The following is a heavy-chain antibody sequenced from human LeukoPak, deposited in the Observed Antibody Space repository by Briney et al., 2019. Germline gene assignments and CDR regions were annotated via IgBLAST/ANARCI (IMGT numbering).Heavy chain of an antibody. CDR2: INEDETAK. Sequence: MXXVRQAPGKGLEWVANINEDETAKYYVGSVKGRFTISRDNAKNSLYLQMNSLRAEDTAIYYCVKDERDAYYEFWGQGTLVTVSS. CDR3: VKDERDAYYEF. V-gene: IGHV3-7*03. J-gene: IGHJ4*02. D-gene: IGHD3-16*01.